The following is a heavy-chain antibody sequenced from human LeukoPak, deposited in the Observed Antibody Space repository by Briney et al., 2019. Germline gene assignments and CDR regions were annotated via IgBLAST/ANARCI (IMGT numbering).Heavy chain of an antibody. V-gene: IGHV4-59*12. CDR3: ARLIVGAGFDP. CDR1: GGSITGCY. Sequence: SETLSHTCTVSGGSITGCYWSWIRHPPGKGLEWIGYIYQSGSTYYNPSLKSRVTISVDRSKNQFSLKLSSVTAADTAVYYCARLIVGAGFDPWGQGTLVTVSS. D-gene: IGHD1-26*01. J-gene: IGHJ5*02. CDR2: IYQSGST.